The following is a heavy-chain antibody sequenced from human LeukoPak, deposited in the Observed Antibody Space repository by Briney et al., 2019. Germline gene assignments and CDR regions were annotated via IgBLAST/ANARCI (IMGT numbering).Heavy chain of an antibody. CDR3: ARDVTTVWFDP. CDR1: GFTFSSYA. J-gene: IGHJ5*02. Sequence: GGPLRLSCAASGFTFSSYAMHWVRQAPGKGLEWVAVISYDGSNKYYADSVKGRFTISRDNSKNTLYLQMNSLRAEDTAVYYCARDVTTVWFDPWGQGTLATVSS. D-gene: IGHD4-17*01. V-gene: IGHV3-30*04. CDR2: ISYDGSNK.